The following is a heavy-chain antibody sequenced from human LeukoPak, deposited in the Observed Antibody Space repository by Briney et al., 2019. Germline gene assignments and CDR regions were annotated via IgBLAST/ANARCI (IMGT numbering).Heavy chain of an antibody. CDR2: INPNGGGT. V-gene: IGHV1-2*02. CDR1: VSTFTHYY. J-gene: IGHJ4*02. Sequence: ASVKVSCKASVSTFTHYYLHWVRQAPGQGLEWMGWINPNGGGTNYAQTFQGRVTMTRDTSITTAYLELSRLRSDDTAVYYCARDLEVRGVLYYFDYWGQGTLVTVSS. D-gene: IGHD3-10*01. CDR3: ARDLEVRGVLYYFDY.